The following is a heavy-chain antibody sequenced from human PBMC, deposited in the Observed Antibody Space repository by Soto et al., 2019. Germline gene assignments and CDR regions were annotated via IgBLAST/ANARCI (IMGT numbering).Heavy chain of an antibody. Sequence: ASVKVSCNASGYPFTGPYIYWVRQAPGQGLEWMGWINPRSGGTEFAEKCQGSVTVTRDTCIRTVFLELNSLTSDETGVYFCARYFRTYSHGGDVWGQG. CDR2: INPRSGGT. V-gene: IGHV1-2*02. CDR1: GYPFTGPY. D-gene: IGHD5-18*01. CDR3: ARYFRTYSHGGDV. J-gene: IGHJ6*02.